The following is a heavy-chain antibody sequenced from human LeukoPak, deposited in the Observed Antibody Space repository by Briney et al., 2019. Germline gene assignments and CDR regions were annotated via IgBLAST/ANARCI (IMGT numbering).Heavy chain of an antibody. V-gene: IGHV4-39*01. J-gene: IGHJ6*02. Sequence: PSETLSLTCTVSGGSISSSSYYWGWIRQPPGTGLEWIGSIYYSGSTYYNPSLKSRVTISADTSKNQFSLKVRSVTAADTAVYYCAGHYYGMDVWGQGTTVTVSS. CDR2: IYYSGST. CDR1: GGSISSSSYY. CDR3: AGHYYGMDV.